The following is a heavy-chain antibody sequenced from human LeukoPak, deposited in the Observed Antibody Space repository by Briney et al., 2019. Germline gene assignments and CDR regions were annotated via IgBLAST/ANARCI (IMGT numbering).Heavy chain of an antibody. D-gene: IGHD3-22*01. Sequence: GGSLRLSCAASGFTFDDYAMHWVRQAPGKGLEWVSGISWNSGSIGYADSVKGRFTISRDNAKNSLYLQMNSLRAEDTALYYCAKALYYYDSSGYYLGAFDIWGQGTMVTVSS. CDR2: ISWNSGSI. CDR3: AKALYYYDSSGYYLGAFDI. J-gene: IGHJ3*02. CDR1: GFTFDDYA. V-gene: IGHV3-9*01.